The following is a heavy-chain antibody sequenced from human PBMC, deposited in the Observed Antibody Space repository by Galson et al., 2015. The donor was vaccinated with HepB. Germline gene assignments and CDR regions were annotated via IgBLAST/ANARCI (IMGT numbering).Heavy chain of an antibody. V-gene: IGHV1-2*06. D-gene: IGHD1-20*01. CDR3: ARSLTVDSWFDP. Sequence: SVKVSCKASGYTFTGYYMHWVRQAPGQGLEWMGRINPNSGGTNYAQKFQGRVTMTRDTSISTAYMELSRLRSDDTAVYYCARSLTVDSWFDPWGQGTLVTVSS. CDR2: INPNSGGT. CDR1: GYTFTGYY. J-gene: IGHJ5*02.